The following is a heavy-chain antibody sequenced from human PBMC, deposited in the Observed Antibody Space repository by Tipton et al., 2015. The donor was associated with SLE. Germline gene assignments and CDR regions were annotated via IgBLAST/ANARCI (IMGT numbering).Heavy chain of an antibody. J-gene: IGHJ3*01. CDR2: IGPSGRTT. CDR3: GPFYYDSSGFPGNEAIDV. CDR1: GFRFSDYY. Sequence: SLRLSCAASGFRFSDYYMSWVRQSPAKGLEWIFFIGPSGRTTYYTDSVKGRFTVSRDNAQNSLYLQMNSLSAEDTAMYYCGPFYYDSSGFPGNEAIDVWGQGTMVTVSS. V-gene: IGHV3-11*04. D-gene: IGHD3-22*01.